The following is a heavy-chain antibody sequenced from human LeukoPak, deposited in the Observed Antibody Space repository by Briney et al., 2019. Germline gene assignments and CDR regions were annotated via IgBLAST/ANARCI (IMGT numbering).Heavy chain of an antibody. V-gene: IGHV3-30*03. D-gene: IGHD6-19*01. J-gene: IGHJ4*02. CDR2: ISYDGSNK. Sequence: PGGSPRLSCAASGFTFSSYGMHWVRQAPGKGLEWVAVISYDGSNKYYADSVKGRFTISRDNSKNTLYLQMDSLRAEDTAVYYCASDGIAVAGGWAGFDYWGQGTLVTVSS. CDR1: GFTFSSYG. CDR3: ASDGIAVAGGWAGFDY.